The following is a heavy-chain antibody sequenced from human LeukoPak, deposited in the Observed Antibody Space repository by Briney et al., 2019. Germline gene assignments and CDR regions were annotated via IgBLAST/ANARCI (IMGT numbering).Heavy chain of an antibody. CDR1: GFTFDDYA. CDR3: AKVVNSGYDSYFDY. D-gene: IGHD5-12*01. V-gene: IGHV3-9*01. CDR2: ISWNSGSI. Sequence: GRSLRLSCAASGFTFDDYAMHWVRQAPGKGLEWVSGISWNSGSIGYADSVKGRFTISRDNAKNSLYLQMNSLRAEDTALYYCAKVVNSGYDSYFDYWGQGTLVTVSS. J-gene: IGHJ4*02.